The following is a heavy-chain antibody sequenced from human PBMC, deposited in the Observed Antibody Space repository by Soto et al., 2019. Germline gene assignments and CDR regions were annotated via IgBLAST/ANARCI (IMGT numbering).Heavy chain of an antibody. D-gene: IGHD2-2*01. CDR1: GFTFSNAW. CDR3: ARDGKAVVVPAEAHGMDV. CDR2: IWYDGSNK. Sequence: GGSLRLSCAASGFTFSNAWMNWVRQAPGKGLEWVAVIWYDGSNKYYADSVKGRFTISRDNSKNTLYLQMNSLRAEDTAVYYCARDGKAVVVPAEAHGMDVWGQGTTVTVSS. V-gene: IGHV3-33*08. J-gene: IGHJ6*02.